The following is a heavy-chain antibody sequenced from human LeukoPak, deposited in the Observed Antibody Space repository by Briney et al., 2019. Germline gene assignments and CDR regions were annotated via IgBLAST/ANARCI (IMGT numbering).Heavy chain of an antibody. V-gene: IGHV4-34*01. CDR3: ARKLVILTPTYFDY. D-gene: IGHD3-16*02. CDR1: GGSFSGYY. J-gene: IGHJ4*02. Sequence: SSETLSLTCAVYGGSFSGYYWSWLRQSPGKALQWVGEINHSGSTNYNPSLKSRVTISVDTSKNQFSLKLNSVTAADTAVYYCARKLVILTPTYFDYWGQGTLVTVSS. CDR2: INHSGST.